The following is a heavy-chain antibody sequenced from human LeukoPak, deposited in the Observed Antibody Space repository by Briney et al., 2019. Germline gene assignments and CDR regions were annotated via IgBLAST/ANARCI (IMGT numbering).Heavy chain of an antibody. CDR2: INHSGST. CDR1: GESFSDYY. J-gene: IGHJ4*02. V-gene: IGHV4-34*01. Sequence: SETLSLTCAVYGESFSDYYWSWIRQPPGKGLEWIGEINHSGSTNYSPSLKSRVTISVNTSKNQFSLKLTSVTAADMAVYYCARAGFALAPHRGTPFDYWGQGTLVTVPS. D-gene: IGHD6-6*01. CDR3: ARAGFALAPHRGTPFDY.